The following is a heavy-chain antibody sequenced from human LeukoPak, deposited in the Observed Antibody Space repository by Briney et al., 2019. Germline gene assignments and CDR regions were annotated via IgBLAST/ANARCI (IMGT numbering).Heavy chain of an antibody. V-gene: IGHV3-21*01. D-gene: IGHD6-13*01. CDR2: ISSSSSYI. CDR1: GFTFSSYS. J-gene: IGHJ3*02. Sequence: GGSLRLSCAASGFTFSSYSMNWVRQAPGKGLEWVSSISSSSSYIYYADSVKGRFTISRDNAKNSLYLQMNSLRAEDTAAYYCARAIAPGAFDIWGQGTMVTVSS. CDR3: ARAIAPGAFDI.